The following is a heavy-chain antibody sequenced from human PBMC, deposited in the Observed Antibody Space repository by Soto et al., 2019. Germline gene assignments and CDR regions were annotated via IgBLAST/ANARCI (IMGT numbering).Heavy chain of an antibody. CDR3: ARDRSYYDFWSRYYPDYYYYYGMDV. CDR2: INAGNGNT. D-gene: IGHD3-3*01. Sequence: ASVKVSCKASGYTFTSYAMHWVRQAPGQRLEWMGWINAGNGNTKYSQKFQGRVTITRDTSASTAYMELSSLRSEDTAVYYCARDRSYYDFWSRYYPDYYYYYGMDVWGQGTTVTVSS. CDR1: GYTFTSYA. J-gene: IGHJ6*02. V-gene: IGHV1-3*01.